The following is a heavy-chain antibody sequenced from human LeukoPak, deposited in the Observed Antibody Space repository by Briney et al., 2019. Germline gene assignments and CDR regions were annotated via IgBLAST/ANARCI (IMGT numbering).Heavy chain of an antibody. D-gene: IGHD6-13*01. CDR1: GFTFSSYA. V-gene: IGHV3-30-3*01. CDR2: ISYDGSNK. Sequence: PGGSLRLSCAASGFTFSSYAMHWVRQAPGKGLEWVAVISYDGSNKYYADSVKGRFTISRDNAKNSLYLQMNSLRAEDTAVYFCAREYAYSGRRLYFFDYWGQGTLVTVSS. J-gene: IGHJ4*02. CDR3: AREYAYSGRRLYFFDY.